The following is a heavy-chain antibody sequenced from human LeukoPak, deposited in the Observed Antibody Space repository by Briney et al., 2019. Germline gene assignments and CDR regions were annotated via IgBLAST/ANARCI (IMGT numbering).Heavy chain of an antibody. D-gene: IGHD4-17*01. J-gene: IGHJ4*02. Sequence: ASVKVSCKASGYTFTGYYMHWVRQAPGQELEWMGWINPNSGGTNYAQKFQGRVTMTRDTSISTAYMELSRLRSDDTAVYYCASADDYGDYVLNYWGQGTLVTVSS. V-gene: IGHV1-2*02. CDR1: GYTFTGYY. CDR2: INPNSGGT. CDR3: ASADDYGDYVLNY.